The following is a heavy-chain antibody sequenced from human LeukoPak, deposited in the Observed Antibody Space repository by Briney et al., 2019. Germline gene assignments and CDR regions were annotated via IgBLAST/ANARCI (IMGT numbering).Heavy chain of an antibody. V-gene: IGHV1-18*01. D-gene: IGHD1-26*01. Sequence: WASVKVSCKASGYIFTTYGISWVRQAPGQGLEWMGWISAYSDNTNFAQKFQGRVTMTTDTSTSTAYMELRSLRPDDTAVYYCARDGNFFDYWGQGTLVAVSS. CDR3: ARDGNFFDY. CDR2: ISAYSDNT. J-gene: IGHJ4*02. CDR1: GYIFTTYG.